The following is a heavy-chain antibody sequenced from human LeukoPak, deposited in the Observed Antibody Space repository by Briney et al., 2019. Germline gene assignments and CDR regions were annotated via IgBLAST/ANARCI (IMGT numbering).Heavy chain of an antibody. V-gene: IGHV3-7*01. D-gene: IGHD3-10*01. CDR3: AKEGAYPIITYDS. Sequence: GGSLRLSCAASGFTFRSYAMTWVRQAPGKGLEWVANIKGDGHEKNYVDSVKGRFSISRDNARNSLYLQMDSLRAEDTAVYYCAKEGAYPIITYDSWGQGALVTVSS. CDR2: IKGDGHEK. CDR1: GFTFRSYA. J-gene: IGHJ5*01.